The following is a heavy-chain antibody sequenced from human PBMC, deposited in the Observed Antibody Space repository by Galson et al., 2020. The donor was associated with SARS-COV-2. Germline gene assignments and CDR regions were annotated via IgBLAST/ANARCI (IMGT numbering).Heavy chain of an antibody. CDR3: ALMAWLRGKVDY. CDR2: NDYSGST. J-gene: IGHJ4*02. V-gene: IGHV4-39*01. D-gene: IGHD5-12*01. CDR1: GGSISSSSYH. Sequence: ASETLSLTCTVSGGSISSSSYHWGWNRQPPGKGREGIGRNDYSGSTYYNPSHKSRVTMSEDTTKNQFALKRSPVTAADAAVYYCALMAWLRGKVDYSGQGTRATVST.